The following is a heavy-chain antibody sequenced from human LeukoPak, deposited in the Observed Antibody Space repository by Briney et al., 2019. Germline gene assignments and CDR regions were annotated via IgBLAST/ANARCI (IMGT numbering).Heavy chain of an antibody. V-gene: IGHV4-61*02. Sequence: SETLSLTCTVSGGSISSANYYWSWIRQPAGKGLEWIGRIYTSGTTKYNPSLQSRVSISVDTSKNQVSLNLNSVTAADTAVYYCARGDYSSPTPYYFDYWGQGTLVTVSS. CDR2: IYTSGTT. CDR1: GGSISSANYY. CDR3: ARGDYSSPTPYYFDY. D-gene: IGHD6-19*01. J-gene: IGHJ4*02.